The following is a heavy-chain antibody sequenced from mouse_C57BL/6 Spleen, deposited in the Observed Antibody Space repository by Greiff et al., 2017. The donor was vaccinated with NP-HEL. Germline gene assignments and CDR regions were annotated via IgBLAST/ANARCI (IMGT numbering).Heavy chain of an antibody. CDR1: GYTFTSYW. CDR3: ARWGRLAY. V-gene: IGHV1-69*01. Sequence: VQLQQPGAELVMPGASVKLSCKASGYTFTSYWMHWVKQRPGQGLEWIGEIDPSDSYPNYNQKFKGKSTLTVDKSSSTAYMQLSSLTSEDSAVYYCARWGRLAYWGQGTLVTVAA. CDR2: IDPSDSYP. D-gene: IGHD3-3*01. J-gene: IGHJ3*01.